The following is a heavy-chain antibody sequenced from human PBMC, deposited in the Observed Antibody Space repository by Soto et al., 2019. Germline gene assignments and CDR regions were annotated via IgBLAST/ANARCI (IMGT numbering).Heavy chain of an antibody. CDR2: VIHTGRT. Sequence: SETLPLPCTVYARSFSGYYWSWIRQPPGKGLEWIGEVIHTGRTNYNPSLRGRVTIAVDTSKSQFSRNLSSVTDADTAVYYCARSPKSSDFPYYFDFWGEGTQAPVAS. D-gene: IGHD2-21*02. J-gene: IGHJ4*02. CDR1: ARSFSGYY. CDR3: ARSPKSSDFPYYFDF. V-gene: IGHV4-34*12.